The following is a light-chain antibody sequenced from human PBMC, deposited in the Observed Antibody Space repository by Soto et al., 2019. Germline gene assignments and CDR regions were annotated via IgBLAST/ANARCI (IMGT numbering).Light chain of an antibody. V-gene: IGKV3-20*01. J-gene: IGKJ5*01. CDR1: QSLTNSY. CDR2: DTS. CDR3: QQYGTSEII. Sequence: DIVLTQSPDTLSLSPGNRATLSCRASQSLTNSYIAWYQVKPGQAPRLLIYDTSSRATGIPDRFSGSGSGTAGTITITRLEPEDCEVFDCQQYGTSEIIFGQGTRLEIK.